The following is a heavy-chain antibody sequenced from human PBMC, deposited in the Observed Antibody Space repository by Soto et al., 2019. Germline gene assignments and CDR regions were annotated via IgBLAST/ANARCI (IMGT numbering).Heavy chain of an antibody. CDR1: GFTFSSYA. J-gene: IGHJ6*02. Sequence: QVQLVESGGGVVQPGRSLRLSCAASGFTFSSYAMHWVRQAPGKGLEWVAVISYDGSNKYYADSVKGRFTISRDNSKNTLYLQMTRLRAEDTAVYYCAGLMVYAKENYYYGMDVWGQGTTVTVSS. V-gene: IGHV3-30-3*01. CDR3: AGLMVYAKENYYYGMDV. D-gene: IGHD2-8*01. CDR2: ISYDGSNK.